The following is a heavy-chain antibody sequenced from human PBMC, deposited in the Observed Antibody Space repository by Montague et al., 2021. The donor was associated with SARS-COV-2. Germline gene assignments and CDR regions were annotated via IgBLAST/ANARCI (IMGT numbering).Heavy chain of an antibody. CDR1: GDSISTSY. D-gene: IGHD2-15*01. CDR2: VYYSGRS. V-gene: IGHV4-59*01. J-gene: IGHJ6*02. CDR3: VRADRRDPDTPHLDYYKGMDL. Sequence: SETLSLTCTVSGDSISTSYWAWIRQPPGKGLERIGYVYYSGRSSCNSSLKSRVTISVDTSKNQVSLNLRSVTAADTAVYFCVRADRRDPDTPHLDYYKGMDLRGQGTMVTVSS.